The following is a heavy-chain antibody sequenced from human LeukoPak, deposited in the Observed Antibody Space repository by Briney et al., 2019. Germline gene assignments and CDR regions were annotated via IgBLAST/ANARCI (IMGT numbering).Heavy chain of an antibody. Sequence: PGGSLRLSCAASGFTFSSYAMHWVRQAPGKGLEWVALILYHGNNEYYADSVKGRFTISRDNSKNTLYLQMGSLRAEDMAVYYCARSYSSSWYDSPHFDYWGQGTLVTVSS. CDR2: ILYHGNNE. CDR3: ARSYSSSWYDSPHFDY. CDR1: GFTFSSYA. V-gene: IGHV3-30*14. J-gene: IGHJ4*02. D-gene: IGHD6-13*01.